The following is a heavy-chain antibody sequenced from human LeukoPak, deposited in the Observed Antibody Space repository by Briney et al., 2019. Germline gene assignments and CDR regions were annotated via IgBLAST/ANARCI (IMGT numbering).Heavy chain of an antibody. CDR1: GFTFSSYW. J-gene: IGHJ5*02. D-gene: IGHD5/OR15-5a*01. V-gene: IGHV3-7*01. CDR2: IKQDGNEK. Sequence: GGSLRLSCVASGFTFSSYWMSWVRQAPGKGLEWVANIKQDGNEKYYVESVKGRFIISRDNAKNSLYLQMNSLRAEDTAVYYCARGFYDGVNWFDPWGQGTLVTVSS. CDR3: ARGFYDGVNWFDP.